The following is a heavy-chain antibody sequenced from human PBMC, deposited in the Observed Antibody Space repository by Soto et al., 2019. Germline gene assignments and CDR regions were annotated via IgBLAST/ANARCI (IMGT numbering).Heavy chain of an antibody. V-gene: IGHV1-69*13. Sequence: GASVKVSCKASGGTFSSYAISWVRQAPGQGLEWMGGIIPIFGTANYAQKFQGRVTITADESTSTAYMELSSLRSEDTAVYYCACGVSNCSGGSCYSVSGYYGMDVWGQGTTVTVSS. CDR2: IIPIFGTA. J-gene: IGHJ6*02. CDR3: ACGVSNCSGGSCYSVSGYYGMDV. D-gene: IGHD2-15*01. CDR1: GGTFSSYA.